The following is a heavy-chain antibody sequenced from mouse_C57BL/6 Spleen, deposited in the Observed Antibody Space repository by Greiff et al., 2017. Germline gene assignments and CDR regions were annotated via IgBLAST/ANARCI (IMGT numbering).Heavy chain of an antibody. J-gene: IGHJ1*03. V-gene: IGHV1-64*01. CDR3: ARFYDGYLWYFDV. Sequence: VQLQQPGAELVKPGASVKLSCKASGYTFTSYWMHWVKQRPGQGLEWIGMIHPNSGSTNYNEKFKSKATLTVDKSSSTAYMQLSSLTSEDSAVYYCARFYDGYLWYFDVWGTGTTVTVSS. CDR1: GYTFTSYW. D-gene: IGHD2-3*01. CDR2: IHPNSGST.